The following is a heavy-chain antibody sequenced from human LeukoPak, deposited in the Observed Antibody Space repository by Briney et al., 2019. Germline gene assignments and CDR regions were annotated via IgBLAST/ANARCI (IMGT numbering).Heavy chain of an antibody. CDR3: ARDPGYGLGVDYGDY. J-gene: IGHJ4*02. D-gene: IGHD3-10*01. Sequence: GGSLRLSCAASGFTVSGNYMSWVRQAPGKGLEWLSVIHRGGNTYYAHSVKGRFTISRDSSKNTVFLQMDSLRAEDTAVYYCARDPGYGLGVDYGDYWGQGTLVTVSS. CDR1: GFTVSGNY. V-gene: IGHV3-66*01. CDR2: IHRGGNT.